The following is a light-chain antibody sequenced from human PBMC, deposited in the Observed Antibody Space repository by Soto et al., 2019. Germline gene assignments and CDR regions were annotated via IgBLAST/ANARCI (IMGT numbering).Light chain of an antibody. J-gene: IGKJ2*01. CDR3: QQYGSSPLYT. CDR1: QTVSNN. CDR2: DAF. V-gene: IGKV3-15*01. Sequence: EVVMTQSPATLSVSPGERATLSCRASQTVSNNLAWYQQKPNQAPRLLIFDAFTRATGIPARFRGSGSGTEFTLTISSLQSEDSAVYFCQQYGSSPLYTFGQGTKLEIK.